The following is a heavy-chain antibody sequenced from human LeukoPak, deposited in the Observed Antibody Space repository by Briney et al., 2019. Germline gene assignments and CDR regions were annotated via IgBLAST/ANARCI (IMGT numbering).Heavy chain of an antibody. D-gene: IGHD6-13*01. Sequence: GGSLRLSCAASGFTFSSYAMSWVRQAPGKGLEWVSAISGSGGSTYYADSVKGRFTISRDNSMNTLYLQMNSLRAEDTAVYYCAKDRSSSSRLADYWGQGTLVTVSS. CDR1: GFTFSSYA. CDR2: ISGSGGST. J-gene: IGHJ4*02. V-gene: IGHV3-23*01. CDR3: AKDRSSSSRLADY.